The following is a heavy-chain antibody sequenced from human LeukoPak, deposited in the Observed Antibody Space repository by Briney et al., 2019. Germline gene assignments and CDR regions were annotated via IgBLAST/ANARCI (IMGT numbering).Heavy chain of an antibody. D-gene: IGHD2-8*02. Sequence: SETLSLTCTVSVGSISTYYWTWIRQPPGKGLEWIGYIYYSDVANYNPSLKSRVSISVDTSKNQFSLKLTSVTAADTAVYYCASDSGGRRDAFNIWGQGTMVTVSS. CDR2: IYYSDVA. J-gene: IGHJ3*02. CDR1: VGSISTYY. CDR3: ASDSGGRRDAFNI. V-gene: IGHV4-59*01.